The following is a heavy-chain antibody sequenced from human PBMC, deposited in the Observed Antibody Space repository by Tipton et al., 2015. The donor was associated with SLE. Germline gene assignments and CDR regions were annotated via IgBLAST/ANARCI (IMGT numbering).Heavy chain of an antibody. J-gene: IGHJ4*02. CDR2: ISYDGSNK. V-gene: IGHV3-30*12. D-gene: IGHD5-18*01. CDR3: ARGRLDTAMGY. Sequence: SLRLSCAASGFNFNSYAMYWVRQAPGKGLEWVAVISYDGSNKYYADSVKGRFTISRDNSKNTLYLQMNSLRAEDTAVYYCARGRLDTAMGYWGQGTLVTVSS. CDR1: GFNFNSYA.